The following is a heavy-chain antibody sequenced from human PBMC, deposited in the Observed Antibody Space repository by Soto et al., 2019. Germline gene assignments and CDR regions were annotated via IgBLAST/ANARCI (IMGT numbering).Heavy chain of an antibody. CDR3: AREPGTTWMREGNWFAP. V-gene: IGHV4-38-2*02. D-gene: IGHD1-7*01. Sequence: ETLSPTGTVYGYSIGIRYYGGGIRQPPGKGLEWIGSIYHRGSTYYNPSLKSRVTISVDTSKIQFSLKMTSVTAADTAVYYFAREPGTTWMREGNWFAPGGQGTMATVSS. J-gene: IGHJ5*02. CDR2: IYHRGST. CDR1: GYSIGIRYY.